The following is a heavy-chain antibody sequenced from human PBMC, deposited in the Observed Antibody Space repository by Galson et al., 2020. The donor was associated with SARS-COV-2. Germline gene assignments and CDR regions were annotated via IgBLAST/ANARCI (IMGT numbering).Heavy chain of an antibody. Sequence: ASVKVSCKASRGTLSNYAINWVRQAPGQGLEWMGGIIPIFDTPNYAQKFQGRVTIITDESTSTAYMGLSSLKSDDTAVYYCARRERAFCGGDCPHVFDYWGQGTLVTVSS. D-gene: IGHD2-21*02. CDR2: IIPIFDTP. CDR3: ARRERAFCGGDCPHVFDY. J-gene: IGHJ4*02. CDR1: RGTLSNYA. V-gene: IGHV1-69*05.